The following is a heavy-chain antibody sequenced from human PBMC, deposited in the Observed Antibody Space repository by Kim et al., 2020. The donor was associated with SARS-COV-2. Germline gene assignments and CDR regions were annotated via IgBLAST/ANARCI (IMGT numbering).Heavy chain of an antibody. CDR2: IYPGDSDT. V-gene: IGHV5-51*01. Sequence: GESLKISCKGSGYSFTSYWIGWVCQMPGKGLEWMGIIYPGDSDTRYSPSFQGQVTISADKSISTAYLQWSSLKASDTAMYYCARRRGQLVENDAFDIWGQGTMVTVSS. D-gene: IGHD6-6*01. CDR1: GYSFTSYW. CDR3: ARRRGQLVENDAFDI. J-gene: IGHJ3*02.